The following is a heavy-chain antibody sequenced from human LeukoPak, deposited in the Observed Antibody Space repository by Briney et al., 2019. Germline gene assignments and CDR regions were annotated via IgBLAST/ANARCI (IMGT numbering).Heavy chain of an antibody. D-gene: IGHD3-3*01. J-gene: IGHJ4*02. CDR1: GFTFSLYE. CDR3: AKDSTDYDFWSGLDY. Sequence: PGGSLRLSCAASGFTFSLYEMTWVRQAPGKGLEWVSYITRSGSTTYYADSVKGRFTISRDNGKNSLYLQMNSLRTEDTALYYCAKDSTDYDFWSGLDYWGQGTLVTVSS. V-gene: IGHV3-48*03. CDR2: ITRSGSTT.